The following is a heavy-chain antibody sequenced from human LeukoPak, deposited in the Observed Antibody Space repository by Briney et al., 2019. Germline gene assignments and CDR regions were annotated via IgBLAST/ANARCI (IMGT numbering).Heavy chain of an antibody. CDR3: ATPTSGSYRPPLEAYYYYYGMDV. CDR2: IIPIFGTA. Sequence: SVKVSCKASGGTFSSYAISWVRQAPGQGLEWMGGIIPIFGTANYAQKFQGRVTITADGSTSTAYMELSSLRSEDTAVYYCATPTSGSYRPPLEAYYYYYGMDVWGKGTTVTVSS. J-gene: IGHJ6*04. D-gene: IGHD3-10*01. V-gene: IGHV1-69*13. CDR1: GGTFSSYA.